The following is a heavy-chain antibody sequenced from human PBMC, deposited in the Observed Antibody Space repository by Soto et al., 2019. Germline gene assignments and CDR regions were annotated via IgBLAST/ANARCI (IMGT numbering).Heavy chain of an antibody. V-gene: IGHV1-18*01. CDR1: GYTFTSYG. CDR3: ARELQGFWSGYYNWFDP. J-gene: IGHJ5*02. Sequence: QVQLVQSGAEVKKPGASVKVSCKASGYTFTSYGISWVRQAPGQGLEWMGWISAYNGNTNYAQKLQGRVTMITDTSTSTAYMELRSLRSDDTAVYYCARELQGFWSGYYNWFDPWGQGTLVTVSS. CDR2: ISAYNGNT. D-gene: IGHD3-3*01.